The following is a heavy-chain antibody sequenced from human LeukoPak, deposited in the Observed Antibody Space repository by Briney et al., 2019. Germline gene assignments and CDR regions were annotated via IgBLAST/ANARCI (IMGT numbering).Heavy chain of an antibody. D-gene: IGHD4-17*01. CDR3: ARDTRQTSVTNFDS. CDR2: ISKSGDGM. J-gene: IGHJ4*02. V-gene: IGHV3-23*01. Sequence: GGSLRLSCVASGFFFRDYSMGWVRQAPGKGLEWVSTISKSGDGMFYADSVKGRFTISKDNSKNTLNMHLNSLRAEDTAVYYCARDTRQTSVTNFDSWGQGTLVTVSS. CDR1: GFFFRDYS.